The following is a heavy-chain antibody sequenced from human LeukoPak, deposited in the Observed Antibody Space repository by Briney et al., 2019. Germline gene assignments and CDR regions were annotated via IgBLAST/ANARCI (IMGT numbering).Heavy chain of an antibody. D-gene: IGHD3-22*01. CDR1: GYTFTGYY. Sequence: ASVKVSCKASGYTFTGYYMHWARQAPGQGLEWMGWINPNSGGTNYAQKFQGRVTMTRDTSISTAYMELSRLRSDDTAVYYCARDYYDSSGFGAFDIWGQGTMVTVSS. CDR2: INPNSGGT. J-gene: IGHJ3*02. V-gene: IGHV1-2*02. CDR3: ARDYYDSSGFGAFDI.